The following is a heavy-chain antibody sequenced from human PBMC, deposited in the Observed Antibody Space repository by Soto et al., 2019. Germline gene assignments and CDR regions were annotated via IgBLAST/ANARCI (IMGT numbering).Heavy chain of an antibody. CDR3: AKVGGVAAAGDYYYGMDV. J-gene: IGHJ6*02. V-gene: IGHV3-9*01. CDR2: ISWNSGSI. Sequence: PGGSLRHSWAASGLTFDDYAMHWVRQATGKGLEWVSGISWNSGSIGYADSVKGRFTISRDNAKNSLYLQMNSLRAEDTALYYCAKVGGVAAAGDYYYGMDVWGQGTTVTVSS. D-gene: IGHD6-13*01. CDR1: GLTFDDYA.